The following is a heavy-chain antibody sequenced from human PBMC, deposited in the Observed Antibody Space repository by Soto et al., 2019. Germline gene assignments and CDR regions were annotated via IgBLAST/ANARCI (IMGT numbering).Heavy chain of an antibody. J-gene: IGHJ4*02. Sequence: EERLVESGGGLVQPGGSLRLSCAASGFTFSSYWMHWVRQAPGKGLVWVSRINPGGSITAYADSVKGRFTISRDNAKNTLYLQMNTLRGDDTAVYYCARVPTGKYGVWNYWGQGTLVTVSS. D-gene: IGHD2-8*01. CDR3: ARVPTGKYGVWNY. V-gene: IGHV3-74*01. CDR1: GFTFSSYW. CDR2: INPGGSIT.